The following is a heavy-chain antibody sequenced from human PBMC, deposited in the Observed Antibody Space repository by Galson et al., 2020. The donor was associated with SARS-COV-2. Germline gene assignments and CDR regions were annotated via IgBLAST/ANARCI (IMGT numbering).Heavy chain of an antibody. Sequence: SETLSLTCAVSGGSFGYFWTWIRQPPGTGLAWIGEITHRGGTNFNPSLKSRVTISVDTSKNQFSLKLTSVTAADTAVYYCARGASYYDFYTGRGRFDFWGQGILVTVSS. V-gene: IGHV4-34*01. J-gene: IGHJ4*02. CDR3: ARGASYYDFYTGRGRFDF. D-gene: IGHD3-3*01. CDR1: GGSFGYF. CDR2: ITHRGGT.